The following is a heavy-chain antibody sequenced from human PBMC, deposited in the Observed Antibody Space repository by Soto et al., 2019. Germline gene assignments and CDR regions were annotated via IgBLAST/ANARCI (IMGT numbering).Heavy chain of an antibody. D-gene: IGHD6-6*01. Sequence: PSETLSLTCAVYGGPFSGYYWSWIRQPPGKGLEWIGEINHSGSTNYNPSLKSRVTISVDTSKNQFSLKLSSVTAADTAVYYCARGSEQLVPIYYYYYGMDVWGQGTTVTVSS. CDR3: ARGSEQLVPIYYYYYGMDV. J-gene: IGHJ6*02. CDR2: INHSGST. V-gene: IGHV4-34*01. CDR1: GGPFSGYY.